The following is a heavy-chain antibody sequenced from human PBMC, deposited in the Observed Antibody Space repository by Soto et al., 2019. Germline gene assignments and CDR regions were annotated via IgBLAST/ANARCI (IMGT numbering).Heavy chain of an antibody. D-gene: IGHD1-26*01. CDR3: AKERYSGSPDAFDI. Sequence: AASVKVSGKASGGTFSSYAISWVRQAPGQGLEWMGGIIPIFGTANYAQKFQGRVTITADKSTSTAYMELSSLRSEDTAVYYCAKERYSGSPDAFDIWGQGTMGTVSS. J-gene: IGHJ3*02. CDR2: IIPIFGTA. V-gene: IGHV1-69*06. CDR1: GGTFSSYA.